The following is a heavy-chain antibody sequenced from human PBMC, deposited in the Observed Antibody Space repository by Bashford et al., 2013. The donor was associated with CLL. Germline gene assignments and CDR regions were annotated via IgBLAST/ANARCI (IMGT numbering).Heavy chain of an antibody. Sequence: SETLSLTCAVSDGSINTYYWTWIRQPPGKGLEWIGHISYSGGTSYNPSLKSRLIISMDTSKNQFSLKMSSVTAADTAVYYCARGGDRSGYYFFFDYWGQGLLVTVSS. J-gene: IGHJ4*02. CDR3: ARGGDRSGYYFFFDY. D-gene: IGHD3-22*01. CDR1: DGSINTYY. V-gene: IGHV4-59*01. CDR2: ISYSGGT.